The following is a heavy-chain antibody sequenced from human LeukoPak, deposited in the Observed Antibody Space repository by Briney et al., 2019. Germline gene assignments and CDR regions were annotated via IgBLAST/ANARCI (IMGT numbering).Heavy chain of an antibody. CDR3: AKLVVDATGIDY. Sequence: GRSLRLSCAASGFTFSSYGMHWVRQAPGKGLEWVAVISYDGSNKYYADSVKGRFTISRDNSKNTLYLQMNSLRAEDTAVYYCAKLVVDATGIDYWGQGTLVTVSS. V-gene: IGHV3-30*18. J-gene: IGHJ4*02. D-gene: IGHD2-15*01. CDR1: GFTFSSYG. CDR2: ISYDGSNK.